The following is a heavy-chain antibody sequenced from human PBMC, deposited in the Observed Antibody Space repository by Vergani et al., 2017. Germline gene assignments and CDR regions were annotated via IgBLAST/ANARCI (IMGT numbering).Heavy chain of an antibody. D-gene: IGHD2-15*01. Sequence: QVQLVQSGAEVKKPGSSVKVSCKAPGGTSSSYAISWVRQAPGQGLEWMGGIIPIFGTANYAQKFQGRVTITADESTSTAYMELSSLRSEDTAVYYCASPGYCSGGGCYSERLDYWGQGTLVTVSS. CDR1: GGTSSSYA. CDR2: IIPIFGTA. J-gene: IGHJ4*02. CDR3: ASPGYCSGGGCYSERLDY. V-gene: IGHV1-69*01.